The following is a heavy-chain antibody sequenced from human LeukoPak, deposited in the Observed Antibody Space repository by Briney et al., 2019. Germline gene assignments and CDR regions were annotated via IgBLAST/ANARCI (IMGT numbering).Heavy chain of an antibody. V-gene: IGHV4-30-4*01. CDR2: IYYSGST. D-gene: IGHD4-17*01. CDR3: ARDWWATVTTGDAFDI. CDR1: GGSISSGDYY. Sequence: SETLSLTCTVSGGSISSGDYYWGWIRQPPGKGLEWIGYIYYSGSTYYNPSLKSRVTISVDTSKNQFSLKLSSVTAADTAVYYCARDWWATVTTGDAFDIWGQGTMVTVSS. J-gene: IGHJ3*02.